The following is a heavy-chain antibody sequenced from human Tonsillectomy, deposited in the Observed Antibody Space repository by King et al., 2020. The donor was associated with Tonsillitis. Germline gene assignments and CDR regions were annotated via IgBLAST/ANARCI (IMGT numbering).Heavy chain of an antibody. CDR1: GFSLSSYG. D-gene: IGHD6-19*01. J-gene: IGHJ4*02. Sequence: VQLVESGGGVVQPGGSLRLSCAASGFSLSSYGMHWVRQAPGKGLEWVAFIRYDGSDKYYVDSVKGRFTISRDNSKNTLYLQMNSLRVEDTAVYYCAKDRVYSTGCFDYWGQGTLVTVSS. CDR3: AKDRVYSTGCFDY. V-gene: IGHV3-30*02. CDR2: IRYDGSDK.